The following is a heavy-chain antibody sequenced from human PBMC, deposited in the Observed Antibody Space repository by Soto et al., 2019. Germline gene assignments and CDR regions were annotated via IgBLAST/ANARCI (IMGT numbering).Heavy chain of an antibody. D-gene: IGHD1-26*01. CDR3: ARETGSRDDY. CDR1: GFTISNFY. Sequence: EVQLVESGGGLIQPGGSLRLSCAASGFTISNFYMSWVRQAPGKGLEWVSVIYSDGSTYYADSVKGRFTISRETSKNTLYLQMNSLRGVDTSVYYCARETGSRDDYWGQGTLVTVSS. J-gene: IGHJ4*02. CDR2: IYSDGST. V-gene: IGHV3-53*01.